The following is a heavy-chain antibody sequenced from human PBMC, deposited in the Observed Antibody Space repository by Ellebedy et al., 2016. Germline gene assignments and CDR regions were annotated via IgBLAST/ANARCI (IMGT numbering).Heavy chain of an antibody. Sequence: GSLRLSCTVSGGPISNYYWTWIRQPPGKGLEWIGYISYSGSSNYNPSLKSRVTMSVDTSKKQFSLKLSSVTAADTAVYYCARESIDWPPFYWGQGTLVTVSS. CDR1: GGPISNYY. CDR3: ARESIDWPPFY. CDR2: ISYSGSS. D-gene: IGHD3-9*01. V-gene: IGHV4-59*01. J-gene: IGHJ4*02.